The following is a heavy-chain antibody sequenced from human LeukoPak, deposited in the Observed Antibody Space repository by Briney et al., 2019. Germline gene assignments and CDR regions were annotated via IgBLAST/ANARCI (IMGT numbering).Heavy chain of an antibody. CDR1: GFTFSTYS. V-gene: IGHV3-21*01. J-gene: IGHJ4*02. Sequence: GGSLRLSCAASGFTFSTYSMNWVRQAPGKGLEWVSSISSNNRYIYYADSVKGRFTISRDNAKNSLYLQMNSLRAEDTAMYYCSREGRDYYASGAYAYPFEYWGQGTRVAVSS. CDR2: ISSNNRYI. CDR3: SREGRDYYASGAYAYPFEY. D-gene: IGHD3-10*01.